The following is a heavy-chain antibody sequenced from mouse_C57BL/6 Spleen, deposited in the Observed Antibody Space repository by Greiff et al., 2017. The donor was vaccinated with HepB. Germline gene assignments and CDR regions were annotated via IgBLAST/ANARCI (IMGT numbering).Heavy chain of an antibody. D-gene: IGHD1-1*01. CDR1: GYAFSSSW. CDR2: IYPGDGDT. V-gene: IGHV1-82*01. CDR3: GRGDYGSSPSMDC. J-gene: IGHJ4*01. Sequence: VQLQQSGPELVKPGASVKISCKASGYAFSSSWMNWVKQRPGKGLEWIGRIYPGDGDTNYNGKFKGKATLTADKSSSTAYMQLSSLTSEDSAVYYCGRGDYGSSPSMDCWGQGTSVTVSS.